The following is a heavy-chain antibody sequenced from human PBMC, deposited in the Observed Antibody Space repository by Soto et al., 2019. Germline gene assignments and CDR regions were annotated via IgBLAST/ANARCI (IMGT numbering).Heavy chain of an antibody. D-gene: IGHD3-3*01. CDR1: GYIRTRHW. V-gene: IGHV1-46*03. CDR2: ISPSGEAT. Sequence: VKVSCKASGYIRTRHWTHWVRQAPGQGLEWMGVISPSGEATTYAQSLKGRATMTRDTSTNTLYMEVRSLTYDDTAVYFCARDLPRFWREPFDLWGRGTLVTVSS. J-gene: IGHJ2*01. CDR3: ARDLPRFWREPFDL.